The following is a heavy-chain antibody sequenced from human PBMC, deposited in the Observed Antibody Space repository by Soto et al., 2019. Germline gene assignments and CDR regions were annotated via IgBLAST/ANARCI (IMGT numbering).Heavy chain of an antibody. Sequence: SETLSLTCTVSGGSISSYYWSWIRQPPGKGLEWIGYIYYSGSTNYNPSLKSRVTISVDTSKNQFSLKLSSVTAADTAVYYCARGSSHSSGWYRGDAFDIWGQGTMVTVSS. J-gene: IGHJ3*02. CDR1: GGSISSYY. CDR2: IYYSGST. D-gene: IGHD6-19*01. CDR3: ARGSSHSSGWYRGDAFDI. V-gene: IGHV4-59*01.